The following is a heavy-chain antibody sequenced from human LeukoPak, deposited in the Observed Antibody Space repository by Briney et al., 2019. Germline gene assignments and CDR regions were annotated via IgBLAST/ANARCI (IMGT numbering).Heavy chain of an antibody. CDR1: GGSISSYY. J-gene: IGHJ4*02. D-gene: IGHD1-26*01. V-gene: IGHV4-59*01. Sequence: SETLSPTCTVSGGSISSYYWSWIRQPPGKGLEWIGYIYYSGSTNYNPSLKSRVTISVDTSKNQFSLKLSSVTAADTAVYYCARDLDSALDYWGQGTLVTVSS. CDR3: ARDLDSALDY. CDR2: IYYSGST.